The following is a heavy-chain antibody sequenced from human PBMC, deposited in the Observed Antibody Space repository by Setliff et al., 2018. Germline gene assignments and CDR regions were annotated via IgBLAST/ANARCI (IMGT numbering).Heavy chain of an antibody. CDR1: GGSISSYY. V-gene: IGHV4-59*01. CDR3: ARDEGSSYFYGMDV. Sequence: SETLSLTCTVSGGSISSYYWSWIRQPSGKGLEWIGYIYYSGSTNYNPSLKSRVTISVDTSKNQFSLKLSSVTAADTAVYYCARDEGSSYFYGMDVWGQGTTVTVSS. D-gene: IGHD6-13*01. J-gene: IGHJ6*02. CDR2: IYYSGST.